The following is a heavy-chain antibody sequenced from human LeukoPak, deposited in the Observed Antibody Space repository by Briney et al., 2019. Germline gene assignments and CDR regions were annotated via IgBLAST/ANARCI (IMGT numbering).Heavy chain of an antibody. D-gene: IGHD6-19*01. J-gene: IGHJ4*02. V-gene: IGHV3-33*01. CDR1: GFTFSSYG. CDR2: IWYDGSNK. CDR3: ARDGLSSGWLQDY. Sequence: GRSLRLSCAASGFTFSSYGMHWVRQAPGKGLEWVAVIWYDGSNKYYADSVKGRFTISRDNSENTLYLQMNSLRAGDTAVYYCARDGLSSGWLQDYWGQGTLVIVSS.